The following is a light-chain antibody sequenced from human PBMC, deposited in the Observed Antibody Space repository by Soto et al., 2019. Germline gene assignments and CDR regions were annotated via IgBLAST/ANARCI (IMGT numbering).Light chain of an antibody. CDR3: QQYIDSPRT. CDR2: GVS. J-gene: IGKJ1*01. Sequence: EIILTQSPGTLALSPGDGATLACRASQTVNRNYLAWYHQRPGQPPRLLIYGVSNRASGVPDRFSGDGSGTEFTLTIGRLDPDDFGVYYCQQYIDSPRTFGQGTRLEVK. CDR1: QTVNRNY. V-gene: IGKV3-20*01.